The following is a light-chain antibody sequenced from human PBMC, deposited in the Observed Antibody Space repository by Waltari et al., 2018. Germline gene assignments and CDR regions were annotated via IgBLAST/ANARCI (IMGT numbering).Light chain of an antibody. CDR1: AFPSQL. Sequence: SFALKQPPSVSVSPGQTAMLTCSADAFPSQLAYWYRQRPGQAPLLLIYKDKERPLGIPDRISGSSSGTTATLTISGVQAEDEADYFCQSSDSGGFVTFGDGTKLTV. CDR2: KDK. CDR3: QSSDSGGFVT. V-gene: IGLV3-25*03. J-gene: IGLJ2*01.